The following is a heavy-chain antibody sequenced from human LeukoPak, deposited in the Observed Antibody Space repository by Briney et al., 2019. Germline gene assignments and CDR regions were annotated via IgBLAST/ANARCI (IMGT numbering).Heavy chain of an antibody. CDR1: GYTSTSYY. J-gene: IGHJ6*03. V-gene: IGHV1-46*01. CDR2: INPSGGST. Sequence: ASVKVSCKASGYTSTSYYMHWVRQAPGQGLEWMGIINPSGGSTSYAQKFQGRVTMTRDTSTSTVYMELSSLRSEDTAVYYCARERGYSYGYYYYYYMDVWGKGTTVTVSS. D-gene: IGHD5-18*01. CDR3: ARERGYSYGYYYYYYMDV.